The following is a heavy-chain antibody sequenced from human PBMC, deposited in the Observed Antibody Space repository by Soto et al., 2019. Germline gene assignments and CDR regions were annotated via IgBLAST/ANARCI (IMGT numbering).Heavy chain of an antibody. CDR2: LIPLFGTT. CDR1: GGTFSGHA. D-gene: IGHD2-15*01. Sequence: QVQLVQSGAEVKKPGSSVKVSCEASGGTFSGHAISWVRQAPGQGPEWMGGLIPLFGTTQHAQNFPHRLTIPAETATKTVYMELTSLLFQDTAIYFCARGPNWGYRFASWGQVTVVTVSS. V-gene: IGHV1-69*06. J-gene: IGHJ4*02. CDR3: ARGPNWGYRFAS.